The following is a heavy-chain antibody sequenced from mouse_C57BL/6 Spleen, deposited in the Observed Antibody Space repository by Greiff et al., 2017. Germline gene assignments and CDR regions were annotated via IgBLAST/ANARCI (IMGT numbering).Heavy chain of an antibody. J-gene: IGHJ4*01. CDR2: INPGSGGT. CDR3: ARRGDYDDYYYAMDY. CDR1: GYAFTNYL. D-gene: IGHD2-4*01. V-gene: IGHV1-54*01. Sequence: QVQLQQSGAELVRPGTSVKVSCKASGYAFTNYLIEWVKQRPGQGLEWIGVINPGSGGTNYNEKFKGKATLTADKSSSTAYMQLSSLTSEDSAVYFCARRGDYDDYYYAMDYWGQGTSVTVSS.